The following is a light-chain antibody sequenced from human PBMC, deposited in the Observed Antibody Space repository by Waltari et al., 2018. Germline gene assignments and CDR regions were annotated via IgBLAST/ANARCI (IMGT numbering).Light chain of an antibody. J-gene: IGLJ3*02. CDR3: SSYAGSNHLNWV. Sequence: QSALTQPPSASGSPGQSVTISCTGTSSDVGGYNYVSWYQQHPGKAPKLMIYEVSKRPSGVPDRFSGSKSGNTASLTVSGLQAEDEADYYCSSYAGSNHLNWVFGGGTKLTVL. V-gene: IGLV2-8*01. CDR1: SSDVGGYNY. CDR2: EVS.